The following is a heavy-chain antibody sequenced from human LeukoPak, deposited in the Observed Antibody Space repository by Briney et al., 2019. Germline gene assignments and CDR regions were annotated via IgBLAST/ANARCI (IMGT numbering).Heavy chain of an antibody. V-gene: IGHV3-23*01. Sequence: GGSLRLSCAASGFTFSSYAMSWVRQAPGKGLEWVSAISGSGGSTYYADSVKGRFTISRDNSKNTLYLQMNSLRAEDTAVYYCAKDRSSSGYSSSWYDYWGQGTLVTVSS. CDR1: GFTFSSYA. J-gene: IGHJ4*02. CDR3: AKDRSSSGYSSSWYDY. CDR2: ISGSGGST. D-gene: IGHD6-13*01.